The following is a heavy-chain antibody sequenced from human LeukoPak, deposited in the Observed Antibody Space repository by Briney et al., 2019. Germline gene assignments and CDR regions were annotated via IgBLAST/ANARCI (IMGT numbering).Heavy chain of an antibody. CDR1: GGSISNYY. CDR3: ARGGYCSSWSPDY. CDR2: IYPSGST. J-gene: IGHJ4*02. V-gene: IGHV4-4*07. D-gene: IGHD6-6*01. Sequence: PSETLSLTCAVSGGSISNYYWSWIRQPAGKGLEWIGRIYPSGSTNYNPSLKSRVTMSVDTSENQFSLKLSSVTAADTAVYFCARGGYCSSWSPDYWGQGTLVTVSS.